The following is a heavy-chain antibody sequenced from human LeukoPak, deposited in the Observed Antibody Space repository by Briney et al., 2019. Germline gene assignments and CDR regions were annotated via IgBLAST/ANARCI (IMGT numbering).Heavy chain of an antibody. CDR1: GYRFSDYW. Sequence: GESLKISCKGSGYRFSDYWIGWVRQMPGKGLEWMGVIYPSDSHNKYSPSFQGQVTISADKSINTAHLQWSSLKASDTAMDYCARHGTPAAAGSVFDIWGQGTMVTVSS. CDR2: IYPSDSHN. D-gene: IGHD6-13*01. J-gene: IGHJ3*02. CDR3: ARHGTPAAAGSVFDI. V-gene: IGHV5-51*01.